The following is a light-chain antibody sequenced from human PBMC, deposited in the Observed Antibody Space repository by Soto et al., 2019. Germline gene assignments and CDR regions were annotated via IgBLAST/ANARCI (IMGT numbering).Light chain of an antibody. V-gene: IGKV3-20*01. CDR2: GAS. J-gene: IGKJ5*01. Sequence: EIVLTQSPGTLSLSPGERATLSCRASQSVSSSYLAWYQQKPGQAPRLLIYGASSRATGIPDRFTGRGSGKDFTLTISRLETEDFAVYYCQQYGSSLITFGQGTRLEIK. CDR1: QSVSSSY. CDR3: QQYGSSLIT.